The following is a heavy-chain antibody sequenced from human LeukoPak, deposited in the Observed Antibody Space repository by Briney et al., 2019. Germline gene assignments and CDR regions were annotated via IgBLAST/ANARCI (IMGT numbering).Heavy chain of an antibody. D-gene: IGHD5-18*01. Sequence: GGSLRLSCAASGFTFSSYWMSWVRQAPGKGLEWVAVISYDGSNKYYADSVKGRFTISRDNSKNTLYLQMNSLRAEDTAVYYCARDLSVVGYSYGPLGYWGQGTLVTVSS. CDR2: ISYDGSNK. CDR1: GFTFSSYW. J-gene: IGHJ4*02. CDR3: ARDLSVVGYSYGPLGY. V-gene: IGHV3-30*03.